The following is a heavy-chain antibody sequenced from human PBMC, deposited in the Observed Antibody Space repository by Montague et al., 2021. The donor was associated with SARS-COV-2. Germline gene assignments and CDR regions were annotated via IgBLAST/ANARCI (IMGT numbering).Heavy chain of an antibody. Sequence: SETLSLTCAVYGGSFSSYYWSWIRQPPGKGLEWIGYIYYSGSTNYNPSLKSRVTISVDTSKNQFSLKLSSVTAADTAVYYCTRDSRTSGWGYWYHGLDVWGQGTTVIVSS. D-gene: IGHD6-19*01. CDR2: IYYSGST. CDR3: TRDSRTSGWGYWYHGLDV. V-gene: IGHV4-59*01. J-gene: IGHJ6*02. CDR1: GGSFSSYY.